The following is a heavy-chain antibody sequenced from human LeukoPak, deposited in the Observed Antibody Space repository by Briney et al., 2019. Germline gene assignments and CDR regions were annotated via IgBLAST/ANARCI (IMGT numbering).Heavy chain of an antibody. CDR2: ISSSSSYI. Sequence: GGSLRLSCAASGFTFSSYSMNWVRQAPGKGLEWVSSISSSSSYIYYADSVNGRFTISRDNAKNPLYLQMNSLRAEDTAVYYCASTLNPIPSSGYDSWGQGTLVTVSS. CDR1: GFTFSSYS. D-gene: IGHD5-12*01. J-gene: IGHJ5*02. V-gene: IGHV3-21*01. CDR3: ASTLNPIPSSGYDS.